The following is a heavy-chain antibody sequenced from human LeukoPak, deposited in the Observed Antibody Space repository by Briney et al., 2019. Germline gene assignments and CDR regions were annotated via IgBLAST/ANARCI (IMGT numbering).Heavy chain of an antibody. V-gene: IGHV4-59*08. Sequence: SETLSFTCTVSGGAISSYYWTWFRQPPGKGLEWIGNIYYTGSTNYNPSLKSRVTISVDTSKNQFSLKLSSVTAADTAVYFCARGPYSYDSSGAFDIWGQGTMVTVSS. CDR1: GGAISSYY. D-gene: IGHD3-22*01. CDR3: ARGPYSYDSSGAFDI. CDR2: IYYTGST. J-gene: IGHJ3*02.